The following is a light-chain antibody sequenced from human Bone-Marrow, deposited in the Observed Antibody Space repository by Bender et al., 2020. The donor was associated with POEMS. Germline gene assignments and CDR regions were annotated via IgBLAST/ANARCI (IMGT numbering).Light chain of an antibody. CDR2: DVT. Sequence: QSALTQPASVSGSPGQSITISCTGTSSDIGAYNYVSWYQHHPGKGPKLMIYDVTNRPSGVSNRFSGSKSGNTASLTISGLQAEDEADYYCTSYTGTDRNTPVMFGGGTKVTVL. V-gene: IGLV2-14*03. J-gene: IGLJ3*02. CDR1: SSDIGAYNY. CDR3: TSYTGTDRNTPVM.